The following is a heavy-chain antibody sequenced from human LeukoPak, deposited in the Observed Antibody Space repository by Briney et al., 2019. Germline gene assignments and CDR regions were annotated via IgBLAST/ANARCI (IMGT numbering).Heavy chain of an antibody. J-gene: IGHJ4*02. Sequence: ASVKVSCKTSGYTFTDYYMHWVRQAPGQGLEWMGWINPNSGGTNYAQKFQGRVTMTRDTSISTAYMELSRLRSDDTAVYYCARGDYCGNLAFDYWGQGTLVTVSS. CDR3: ARGDYCGNLAFDY. CDR2: INPNSGGT. D-gene: IGHD4-23*01. V-gene: IGHV1-2*02. CDR1: GYTFTDYY.